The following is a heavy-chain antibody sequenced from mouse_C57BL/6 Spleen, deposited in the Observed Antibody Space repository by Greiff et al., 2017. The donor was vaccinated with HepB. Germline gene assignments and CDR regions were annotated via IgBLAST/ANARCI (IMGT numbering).Heavy chain of an antibody. CDR3: ARSSPGSAMDY. V-gene: IGHV1-69*01. CDR2: IDPSDSYT. CDR1: GYTFTSYW. Sequence: QVQLKQPGAELVMPGASVKLSCKASGYTFTSYWMHWVKQRPGQGLEWIGEIDPSDSYTNYNQKFKGKSTLTVDKSSSTAYMQLSSLTSEDSAVYYCARSSPGSAMDYWGQGTSVTVSS. J-gene: IGHJ4*01. D-gene: IGHD4-1*01.